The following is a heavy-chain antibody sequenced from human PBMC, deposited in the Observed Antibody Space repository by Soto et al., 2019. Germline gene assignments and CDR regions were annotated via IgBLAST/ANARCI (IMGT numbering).Heavy chain of an antibody. V-gene: IGHV3-23*01. D-gene: IGHD2-15*01. CDR3: ERGDSGGSGSPASYYDFGLDV. J-gene: IGHJ6*02. CDR2: VSAGGDMT. Sequence: DVQLLESGGHLVQPGGSLRLSCAASGFTFSSYAMSWVRQAPGKGLEWVSSVSAGGDMTYYSDSVKARFTISRDNSNNALFLQMNSLRIEDTALYYCERGDSGGSGSPASYYDFGLDVWGQGTTVTVS. CDR1: GFTFSSYA.